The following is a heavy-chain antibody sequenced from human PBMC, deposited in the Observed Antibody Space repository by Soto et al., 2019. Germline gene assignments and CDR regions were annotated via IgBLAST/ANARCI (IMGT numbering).Heavy chain of an antibody. CDR3: ARADAVIKINFDY. CDR1: GYTFTDYG. J-gene: IGHJ4*02. CDR2: ISPYNDNT. Sequence: ASVKVSCKASGYTFTDYGINWVRQAPGQGLEWMGWISPYNDNTNYAQKFQDRVTMTTDTSTRTAYLELRSLRSDDTAVYYCARADAVIKINFDYWGQGTLVTFSS. V-gene: IGHV1-18*01. D-gene: IGHD2-21*01.